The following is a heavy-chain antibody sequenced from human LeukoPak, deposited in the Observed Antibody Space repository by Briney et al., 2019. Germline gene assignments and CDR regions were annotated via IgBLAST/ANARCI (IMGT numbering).Heavy chain of an antibody. CDR1: GFTFNSYW. Sequence: GGSLRLSCAASGFTFNSYWMVWFRQAPGKGLVWVSCINPDGSWTLHADSVKGRFAISRDYARNTLYLQMHSLGVEDSAMYYCARYEQRPGVTASDPWSQGTLVTVSS. CDR2: INPDGSWT. J-gene: IGHJ5*02. V-gene: IGHV3-74*01. CDR3: ARYEQRPGVTASDP. D-gene: IGHD2-21*02.